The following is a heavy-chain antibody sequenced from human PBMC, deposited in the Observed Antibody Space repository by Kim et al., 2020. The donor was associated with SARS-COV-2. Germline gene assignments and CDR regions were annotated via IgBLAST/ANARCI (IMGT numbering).Heavy chain of an antibody. CDR1: GGSFSGYY. D-gene: IGHD6-6*01. CDR2: INHSGST. CDR3: ARDSAQLGFDY. Sequence: SETLSFTCAVYGGSFSGYYWSWIRQPPGKGLEWIGEINHSGSTNYNPSLKSRVTISVDTSKNQFSLKLSSVTAADTAVYYCARDSAQLGFDYWGQGTLVTVSS. V-gene: IGHV4-34*01. J-gene: IGHJ4*02.